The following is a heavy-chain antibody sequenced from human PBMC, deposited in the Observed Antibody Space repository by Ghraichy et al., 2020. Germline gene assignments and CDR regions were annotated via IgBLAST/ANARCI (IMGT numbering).Heavy chain of an antibody. CDR3: AKGRAGDGDYEEYFQP. CDR1: GFTFSSYA. J-gene: IGHJ1*01. Sequence: GGSLRLSCAASGFTFSSYAMSWVRQAPGKGLEWVSAISGSGGSTYYADSVKGRFTISRDNSKNTLYLQMNSLRAEDTAVYYCAKGRAGDGDYEEYFQPWGQAAVVTVS. CDR2: ISGSGGST. D-gene: IGHD4-17*01. V-gene: IGHV3-23*01.